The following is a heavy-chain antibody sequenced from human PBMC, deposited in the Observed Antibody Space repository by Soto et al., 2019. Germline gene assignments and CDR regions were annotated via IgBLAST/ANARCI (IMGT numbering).Heavy chain of an antibody. CDR1: GGSFSGYY. V-gene: IGHV4-34*01. CDR3: ARGPHYRYCSSPSCYLLNRNYYYYGMDV. J-gene: IGHJ6*02. D-gene: IGHD2-2*01. CDR2: LNPSGST. Sequence: SETLSLTCAVYGGSFSGYYWSWIRQPPGRGLEWIGELNPSGSTNSNPSLKSRVTMSVDTHKNQFSLRLSAVTAADTAVYYWARGPHYRYCSSPSCYLLNRNYYYYGMDVWGQATTVT.